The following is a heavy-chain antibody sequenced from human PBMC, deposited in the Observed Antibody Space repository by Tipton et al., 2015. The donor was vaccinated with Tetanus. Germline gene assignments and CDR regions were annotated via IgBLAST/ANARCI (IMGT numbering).Heavy chain of an antibody. V-gene: IGHV3-11*01. D-gene: IGHD5-24*01. CDR3: ARDSRDGYNLAFDY. CDR1: GFTFSDYY. CDR2: ISSSGSTI. Sequence: SLRLSCAASGFTFSDYYMSWIRQAPGKGLEWVSYISSSGSTIYYADSVKGRFTISRDNAKNSLYLQMNSLRAEDTAVYYCARDSRDGYNLAFDYWGQGTLVTVSS. J-gene: IGHJ4*02.